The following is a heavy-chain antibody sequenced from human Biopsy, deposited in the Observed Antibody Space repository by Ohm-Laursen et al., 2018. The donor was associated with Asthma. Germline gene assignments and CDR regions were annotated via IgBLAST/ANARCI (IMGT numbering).Heavy chain of an antibody. CDR2: HDHEEGGT. CDR3: ASDFPKDYVRYNFQF. J-gene: IGHJ4*02. D-gene: IGHD4-17*01. V-gene: IGHV1-24*01. Sequence: SSVKVSCKISRYSLTDLSMHWVRQAPGQGLEWMGGHDHEEGGTVNARRFQGRVTMTEDTSTDTAYMELSSLSSDDTAVYYCASDFPKDYVRYNFQFWGQGTLVTVSS. CDR1: RYSLTDLS.